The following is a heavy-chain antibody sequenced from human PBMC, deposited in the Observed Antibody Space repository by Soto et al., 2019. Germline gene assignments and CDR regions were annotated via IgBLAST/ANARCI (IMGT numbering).Heavy chain of an antibody. CDR3: ARADGYGNLHYY. J-gene: IGHJ4*02. Sequence: NPSETLSLTCTVSGGSISSGDYYWSWIRQPPGKGLEWIGYIYYSGSTYYNPSLKSRVTISVDTSKNQFSLKLSSVTAADTAVYYCARADGYGNLHYYWGQGTLVTVSS. CDR2: IYYSGST. D-gene: IGHD1-1*01. V-gene: IGHV4-30-4*01. CDR1: GGSISSGDYY.